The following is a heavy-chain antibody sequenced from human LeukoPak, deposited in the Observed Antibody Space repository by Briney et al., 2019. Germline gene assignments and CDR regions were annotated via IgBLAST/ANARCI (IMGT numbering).Heavy chain of an antibody. CDR2: IYGSRST. CDR1: GDSISSLF. J-gene: IGHJ6*03. D-gene: IGHD6-13*01. Sequence: SETLSLTCTVSGDSISSLFLSWIRQPAGKGLEWIGRIYGSRSTTYNPSLKSRVTMSVDTSKNQFSLKLSSVTAADTAVYYCARVLGYSSSWAYYYYYYMDVWGKGTTVTVSS. V-gene: IGHV4-4*07. CDR3: ARVLGYSSSWAYYYYYYMDV.